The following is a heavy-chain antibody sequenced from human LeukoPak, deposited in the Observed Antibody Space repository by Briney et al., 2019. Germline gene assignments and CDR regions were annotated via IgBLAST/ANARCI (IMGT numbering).Heavy chain of an antibody. CDR1: GYTFTSYY. CDR2: INPSGGST. Sequence: VASVKVSCKASGYTFTSYYMHWVRQAPGQGLEWMGIINPSGGSTSYAQKFQGRVTITRNTSISTAYMELSSLRSEDTAVYYCARGEVLRDFDYWGQGTLVTVSS. CDR3: ARGEVLRDFDY. J-gene: IGHJ4*02. D-gene: IGHD3-10*01. V-gene: IGHV1-46*01.